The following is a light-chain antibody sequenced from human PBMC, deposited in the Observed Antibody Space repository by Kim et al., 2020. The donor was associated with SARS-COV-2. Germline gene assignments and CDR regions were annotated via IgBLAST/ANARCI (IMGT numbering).Light chain of an antibody. Sequence: DIQMTQSPSSLSASVGDGVTITCRASQDIANYLAWYQQKPGKVPKLLVYAASALKSGVPSRFSGRRSGTDFTLTISNLQPEDVATYYCQKYDNAPWTFGQGTKVDIK. J-gene: IGKJ1*01. CDR2: AAS. CDR1: QDIANY. V-gene: IGKV1-27*01. CDR3: QKYDNAPWT.